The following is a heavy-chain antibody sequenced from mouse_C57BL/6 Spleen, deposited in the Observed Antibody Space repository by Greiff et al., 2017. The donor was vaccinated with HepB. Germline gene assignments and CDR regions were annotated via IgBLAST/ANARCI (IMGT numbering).Heavy chain of an antibody. D-gene: IGHD2-3*01. CDR2: INYDGSST. J-gene: IGHJ4*01. CDR3: ARDLYDGYAYYYAMDY. CDR1: GFTFSDYY. Sequence: EVQLVESEGGLVQPGSSMKLSCTASGFTFSDYYMAWVRQVPEKGLEWVANINYDGSSTYYLDSLKSRFIISRDNAKNILYLQMSSLKSEDTATYYCARDLYDGYAYYYAMDYWGQGTSVTVSS. V-gene: IGHV5-16*01.